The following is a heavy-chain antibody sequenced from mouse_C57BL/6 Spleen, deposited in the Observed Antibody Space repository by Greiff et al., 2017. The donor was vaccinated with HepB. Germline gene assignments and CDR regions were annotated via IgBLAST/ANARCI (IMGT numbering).Heavy chain of an antibody. CDR2: IYPGDGDT. D-gene: IGHD2-1*01. CDR3: ARERGNDYFDY. CDR1: GYAFSSYW. J-gene: IGHJ2*01. V-gene: IGHV1-80*01. Sequence: QVQLQQSGAELVKPGASVKISCKASGYAFSSYWMNWVKQRPGKGLEWIGQIYPGDGDTNYNGKFKGQATLTAAKSSSTAYMQLSSLTSEDSAVYFCARERGNDYFDYWGQGTTLTVSS.